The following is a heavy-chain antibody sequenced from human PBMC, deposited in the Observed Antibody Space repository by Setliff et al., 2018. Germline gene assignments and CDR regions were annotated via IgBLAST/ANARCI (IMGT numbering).Heavy chain of an antibody. CDR2: IWGDGVNK. CDR1: GFTFSTYR. V-gene: IGHV3-33*08. J-gene: IGHJ4*02. CDR3: ARTCSGSGCYAGLES. Sequence: PGGSLRLSCAASGFTFSTYRMHWVRQAPGKGLGWVAVIWGDGVNKFHADSVKGRFTISRDNSKNTLYLQMNSLRPEDTAVYYCARTCSGSGCYAGLESWGQGTPVTVSS. D-gene: IGHD2-15*01.